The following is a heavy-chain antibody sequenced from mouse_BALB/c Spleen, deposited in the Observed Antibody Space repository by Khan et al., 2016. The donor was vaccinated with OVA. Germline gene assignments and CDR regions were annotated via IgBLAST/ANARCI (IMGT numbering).Heavy chain of an antibody. J-gene: IGHJ3*01. D-gene: IGHD1-1*02. V-gene: IGHV1S137*01. CDR1: GYTFTDYA. CDR3: VRGGKFAD. CDR2: IRTIYGDA. Sequence: QVQLKQSGAELVRPGVSVKISCKASGYTFTDYAMHWVKQRHAKSLEWIGVIRTIYGDADYNQKFQGKASMTVDRSSSTVYMELASLTSEDAAIYDCVRGGKFADWGQGTLVTVSA.